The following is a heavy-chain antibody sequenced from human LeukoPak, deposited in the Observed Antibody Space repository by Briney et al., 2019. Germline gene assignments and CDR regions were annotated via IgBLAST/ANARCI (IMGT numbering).Heavy chain of an antibody. Sequence: PSETLSLTCTVSGDSISSGDYYWSWIRQPAGKGLEWIGRISSSGSTNYNPSLKSRVTISVDTSKNQFSLKLSSVTAADTAVYYCARRNGQDIVPTFRRRYYFDYWGQGTLVTVSS. CDR3: ARRNGQDIVPTFRRRYYFDY. CDR1: GDSISSGDYY. CDR2: ISSSGST. V-gene: IGHV4-61*02. D-gene: IGHD5-12*01. J-gene: IGHJ4*02.